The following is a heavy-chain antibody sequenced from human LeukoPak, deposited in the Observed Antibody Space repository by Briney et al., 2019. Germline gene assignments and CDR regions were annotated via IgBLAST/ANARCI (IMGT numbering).Heavy chain of an antibody. D-gene: IGHD4-17*01. V-gene: IGHV1-18*01. CDR3: ARVGGGDYVYWYFDL. CDR1: GDTFIRYG. CDR2: ISTGNGNT. J-gene: IGHJ2*01. Sequence: GASVKVSCKASGDTFIRYGISWVRQAPGQGLEWMGWISTGNGNTNYGQKFQGRVTMTRDTSISTAYMELSRLRSDDTAVYCCARVGGGDYVYWYFDLWGRGTLVTVSS.